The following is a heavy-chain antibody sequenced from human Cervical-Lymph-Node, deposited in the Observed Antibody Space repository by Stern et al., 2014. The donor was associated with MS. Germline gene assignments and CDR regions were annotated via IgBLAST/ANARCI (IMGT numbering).Heavy chain of an antibody. V-gene: IGHV2-70*01. J-gene: IGHJ6*02. CDR3: ARTLAATGTAYFYAMDV. CDR2: IAWDDDK. Sequence: QVTLKESGPALVKPTQTLTLTCAFSGVSLDITGMGVSWIRQPPGKALEWLALIAWDDDKYYSTSLKTRLTVSKDTSKNQVVLTMTNVDPVDTATYYCARTLAATGTAYFYAMDVWGQGTTVTVSS. D-gene: IGHD6-13*01. CDR1: GVSLDITGMG.